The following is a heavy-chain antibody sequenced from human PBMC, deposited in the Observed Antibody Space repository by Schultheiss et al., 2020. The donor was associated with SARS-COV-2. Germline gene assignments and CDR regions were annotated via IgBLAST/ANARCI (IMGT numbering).Heavy chain of an antibody. CDR3: ARDGYSSSWNINYYYGIDV. V-gene: IGHV3-30*04. CDR1: GFTFSSYS. D-gene: IGHD6-13*01. Sequence: GGSLRLSCGASGFTFSSYSMHWVRQAPGKGLEWVAVIWYDGSNKYYADSVKGRFTISRDNSKNTLYLQMNSLRAEDTAVYYCARDGYSSSWNINYYYGIDVCGQGTTVTVSS. CDR2: IWYDGSNK. J-gene: IGHJ6*02.